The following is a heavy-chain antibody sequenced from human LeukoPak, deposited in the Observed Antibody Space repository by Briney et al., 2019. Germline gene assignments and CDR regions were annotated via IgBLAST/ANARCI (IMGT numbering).Heavy chain of an antibody. CDR3: ARGAARAGSGMDV. Sequence: VSEKVSCKACGYTFTSYYMHWVRQAPGQGLEWMGVINHSGGSTSYAQKSQGRDTMTRDTSTSTVYMELSSLRSEDTAVYYCARGAARAGSGMDVWGQGTTVTVSS. J-gene: IGHJ6*02. V-gene: IGHV1-46*01. CDR2: INHSGGST. D-gene: IGHD6-6*01. CDR1: GYTFTSYY.